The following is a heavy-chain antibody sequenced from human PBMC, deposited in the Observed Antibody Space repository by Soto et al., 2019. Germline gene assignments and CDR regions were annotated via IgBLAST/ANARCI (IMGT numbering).Heavy chain of an antibody. J-gene: IGHJ4*02. D-gene: IGHD5-12*01. V-gene: IGHV1-69*08. CDR3: ARDRGDGYNGENY. Sequence: QVQLVQSGAEVKKPGSSVKVSCKASGGTFSSYTISWVRQAPGQGLEWMGRIIPILGIANYAQKFQGRVTITADKSTSTAYMELSSLGSEDTAVYYGARDRGDGYNGENYWGQATLVTVSS. CDR1: GGTFSSYT. CDR2: IIPILGIA.